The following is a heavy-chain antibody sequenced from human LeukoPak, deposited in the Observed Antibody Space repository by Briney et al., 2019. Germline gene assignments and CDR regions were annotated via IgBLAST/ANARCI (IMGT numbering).Heavy chain of an antibody. CDR2: IKQDGSEK. J-gene: IGHJ4*02. Sequence: GGSLRLSCAASGFTFSSYWMSWVCQAPGKGLEWVANIKQDGSEKYYVDSVKGRFTISRDNAKNSLYLQMNSLRAEDTAVYYCARVYCSSTSCSKESFDYWGQGTLVTVSS. D-gene: IGHD2-2*01. CDR1: GFTFSSYW. V-gene: IGHV3-7*01. CDR3: ARVYCSSTSCSKESFDY.